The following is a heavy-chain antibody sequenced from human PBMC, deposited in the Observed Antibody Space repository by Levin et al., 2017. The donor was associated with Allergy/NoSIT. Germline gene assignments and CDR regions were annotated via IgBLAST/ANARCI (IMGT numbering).Heavy chain of an antibody. Sequence: SSETLSLTCTVSGGSISSYYWSWIRQPPGKGLEWIGYIYYSGSTNYNPSLKSRVTISVDTSKNQFSLKLSSVTAADTAVYYCATSTSGGNSFRYYGMDVWGQGTTVTVSS. CDR2: IYYSGST. D-gene: IGHD4-23*01. CDR1: GGSISSYY. J-gene: IGHJ6*02. CDR3: ATSTSGGNSFRYYGMDV. V-gene: IGHV4-59*01.